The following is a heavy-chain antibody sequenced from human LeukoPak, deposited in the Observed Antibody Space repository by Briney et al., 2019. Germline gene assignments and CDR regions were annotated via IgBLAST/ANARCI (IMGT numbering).Heavy chain of an antibody. Sequence: GGSLRLSCAASGFTFSSDAMSWVRQAPGEGLEWVSDISGSGGSTYYADSVKGRFTITRDNSKNTLYLQMNSLRAEDTAVYYCASPSLYGSGSYSASAYWGKGTLVTVSS. CDR3: ASPSLYGSGSYSASAY. CDR2: ISGSGGST. J-gene: IGHJ4*02. D-gene: IGHD3-10*01. CDR1: GFTFSSDA. V-gene: IGHV3-23*01.